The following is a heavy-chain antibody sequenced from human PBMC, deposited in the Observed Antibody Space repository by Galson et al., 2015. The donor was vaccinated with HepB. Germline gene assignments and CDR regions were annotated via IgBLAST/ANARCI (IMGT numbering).Heavy chain of an antibody. J-gene: IGHJ3*02. CDR3: ARVPLLFVDAVGYDAFDI. D-gene: IGHD3-22*01. V-gene: IGHV6-1*01. CDR2: TYYRSKWHN. Sequence: CAISGDSVSSDGATWNWNRQSPSRGLEWLGRTYYRSKWHNDYALSVKSRISINADTSKNQISLQLNSVSPEDTAVYYYARVPLLFVDAVGYDAFDICGQGTLVTFSA. CDR1: GDSVSSDGAT.